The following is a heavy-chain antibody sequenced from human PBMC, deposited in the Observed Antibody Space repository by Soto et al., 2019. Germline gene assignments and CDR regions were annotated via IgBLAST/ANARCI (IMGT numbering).Heavy chain of an antibody. CDR2: ISYDGSNK. V-gene: IGHV3-30*18. CDR1: GFTFSSYG. J-gene: IGHJ4*02. D-gene: IGHD7-27*01. CDR3: AKDRGPLGCEPLGY. Sequence: QVQLVESGGGVVQPGRSLRLSCAASGFTFSSYGMHWVRQAPGKGLEWVAVISYDGSNKYYADSVKGRFTISRDNSKNTLYLQMNSLRAEDTAVYYCAKDRGPLGCEPLGYWGQGTLVTVSS.